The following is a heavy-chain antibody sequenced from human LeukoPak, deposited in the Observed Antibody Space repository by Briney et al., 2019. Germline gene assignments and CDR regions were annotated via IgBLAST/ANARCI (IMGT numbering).Heavy chain of an antibody. J-gene: IGHJ5*02. D-gene: IGHD1-26*01. V-gene: IGHV4-59*01. CDR1: GGSISSYY. CDR2: IFYSGTT. Sequence: SETLSLTCTVSGGSISSYYWTWIRQSPGKGLHWIGNIFYSGTTNYNPSLKSRVTISTDTSKNQFSLKLTSVTAADTAVYYCARGSGSYRNRFDPWGQVTLVTVSS. CDR3: ARGSGSYRNRFDP.